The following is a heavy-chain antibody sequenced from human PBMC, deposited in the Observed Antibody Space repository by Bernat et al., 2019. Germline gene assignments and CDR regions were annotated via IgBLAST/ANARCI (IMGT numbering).Heavy chain of an antibody. CDR1: GFTFSTYA. J-gene: IGHJ4*02. Sequence: EVQLLESGGDLVQPGGSLRLSCAASGFTFSTYAMSWVRQAPGKGLEWVSSFSGRGGATYYAHSVKGRFIISRDNSKNTLYLQMNSLRAEDTAVYYCAKDLGSGWYSFDYWGQGTLVTVPS. V-gene: IGHV3-23*01. D-gene: IGHD6-19*01. CDR3: AKDLGSGWYSFDY. CDR2: FSGRGGAT.